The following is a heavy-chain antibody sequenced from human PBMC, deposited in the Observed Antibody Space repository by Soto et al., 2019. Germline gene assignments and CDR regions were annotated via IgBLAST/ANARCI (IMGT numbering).Heavy chain of an antibody. J-gene: IGHJ6*02. D-gene: IGHD4-17*01. CDR3: ARDSHGDYSYYYYYGMDV. CDR1: SGSISSYY. CDR2: IYYSGST. V-gene: IGHV4-59*01. Sequence: PSETLSLTCTVSSGSISSYYWSWIRQPPGKGLEWIGYIYYSGSTNYNPSLKSRVTISVDTSKNQFSLKLSSVTAADTAVYYCARDSHGDYSYYYYYGMDVWGQGTTVTVSS.